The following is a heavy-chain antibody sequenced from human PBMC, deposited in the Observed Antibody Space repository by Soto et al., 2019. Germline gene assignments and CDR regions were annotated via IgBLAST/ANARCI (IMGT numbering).Heavy chain of an antibody. CDR3: TTDLPNAVAARAIFAFDI. D-gene: IGHD2-15*01. CDR1: GFTFSNAW. V-gene: IGHV3-15*01. J-gene: IGHJ3*02. CDR2: IKSKTDGGTT. Sequence: GGFLRLSCAASGFTFSNAWMSWVRQAPGKGLEWVGRIKSKTDGGTTDYAAPVKGRFTISRDDSKNTLYLQMNSLKTEDTAVYYCTTDLPNAVAARAIFAFDIWGQGTMVTVSS.